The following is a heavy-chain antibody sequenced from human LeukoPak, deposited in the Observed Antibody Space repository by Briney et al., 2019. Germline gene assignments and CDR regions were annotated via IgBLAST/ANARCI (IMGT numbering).Heavy chain of an antibody. CDR1: QDNLSSTH. D-gene: IGHD5-18*01. J-gene: IGHJ6*04. Sequence: CKASQDNLSSTHITYTRNTPGHALESIRAIIPTCTTANYAQKFQGRVTITADESTSTAYMELSSLSSEDTAVYYCASCSAGGYSYGYPTEHYYYYGMDVWGKGTTVTVSS. CDR3: ASCSAGGYSYGYPTEHYYYYGMDV. CDR2: IIPTCTTA. V-gene: IGHV1-69*01.